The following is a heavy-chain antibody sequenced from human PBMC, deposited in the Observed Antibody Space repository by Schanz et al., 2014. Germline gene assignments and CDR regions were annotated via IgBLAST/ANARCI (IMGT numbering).Heavy chain of an antibody. CDR3: ARKVVATIGGYYDN. CDR1: GFSVGNKY. CDR2: IYIGGNT. Sequence: EVQLLESGGGLVQPGGSLRLSCAASGFSVGNKYMNWVRQAPGKGLEWVSFIYIGGNTYYADSVKGRFTISRDNAENTLFLQMNSLRAEDTAVYYCARKVVATIGGYYDNWGQGTLVTVSS. D-gene: IGHD5-12*01. V-gene: IGHV3-53*01. J-gene: IGHJ4*02.